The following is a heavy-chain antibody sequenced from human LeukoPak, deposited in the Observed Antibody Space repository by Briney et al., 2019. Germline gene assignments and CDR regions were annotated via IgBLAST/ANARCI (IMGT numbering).Heavy chain of an antibody. J-gene: IGHJ6*02. D-gene: IGHD6-19*01. CDR3: ARDQQWLVPRYYYYGMDV. Sequence: GGSLRLSCAAPGFTFSSYWMSWVRQAPGKGLEWVANIKQDGSEKYYVDSVKGRFTISRDNAENSLYLQMNSLRAEDTAVYYCARDQQWLVPRYYYYGMDVWGQGTTVAVSS. V-gene: IGHV3-7*01. CDR2: IKQDGSEK. CDR1: GFTFSSYW.